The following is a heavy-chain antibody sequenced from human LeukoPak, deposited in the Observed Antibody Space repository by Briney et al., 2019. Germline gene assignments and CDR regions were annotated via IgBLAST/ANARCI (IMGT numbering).Heavy chain of an antibody. CDR2: ISRTSSYI. CDR3: ARGGMRANAQEYFYYGMDV. J-gene: IGHJ6*02. Sequence: GGSLRLSCAAPGFSFSTYSMNWVRQTPGKGLEWVSSISRTSSYIYYADSVKGRFTLSRDNGKNSLYLQMNSLRAEDTAVYYCARGGMRANAQEYFYYGMDVWGQGTTVTVSS. V-gene: IGHV3-21*01. CDR1: GFSFSTYS.